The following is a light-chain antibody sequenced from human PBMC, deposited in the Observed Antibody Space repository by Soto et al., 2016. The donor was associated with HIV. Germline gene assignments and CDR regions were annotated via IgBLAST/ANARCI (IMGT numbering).Light chain of an antibody. J-gene: IGLJ1*01. CDR2: GRD. Sequence: SSELTQDPAVSVALGQTVNITCQGDSLRTFYASWYQQKAGQAPVLVLYGRDKRPSGIPARFSGSSSGNPASLTITGTQAEDEADYYCLSRDNPDNYNYVFGTGTRVTVL. V-gene: IGLV3-19*01. CDR3: LSRDNPDNYNYV. CDR1: SLRTFY.